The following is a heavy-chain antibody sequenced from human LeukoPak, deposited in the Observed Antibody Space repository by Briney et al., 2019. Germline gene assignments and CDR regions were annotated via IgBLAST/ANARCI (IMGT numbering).Heavy chain of an antibody. V-gene: IGHV3-7*01. CDR1: GFTFSSYW. CDR3: ARDPALPYYYDSHFDY. J-gene: IGHJ4*02. CDR2: IKQDGSEK. Sequence: PGGSLRLSCAASGFTFSSYWMSWVRQAPGKGLEWVANIKQDGSEKYYVDSVKGRFTISRDNAKNSLYLQMNSLRAEDTAVYYCARDPALPYYYDSHFDYWGQGTLVTVSS. D-gene: IGHD3-22*01.